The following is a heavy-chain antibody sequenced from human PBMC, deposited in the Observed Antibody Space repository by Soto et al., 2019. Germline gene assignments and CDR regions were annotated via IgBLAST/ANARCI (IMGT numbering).Heavy chain of an antibody. CDR2: INAGNGNT. CDR3: ARVDSSSWYAGYYFDY. J-gene: IGHJ4*02. CDR1: GYTFTSYA. D-gene: IGHD6-13*01. Sequence: ASVKVSCKASGYTFTSYAMHWVSQAPGQRLEWMGRINAGNGNTKYSQKFQGRVTITRDTSASTAYMELSSLRSEDTAVYYCARVDSSSWYAGYYFDYWGQGTLVTVSS. V-gene: IGHV1-3*01.